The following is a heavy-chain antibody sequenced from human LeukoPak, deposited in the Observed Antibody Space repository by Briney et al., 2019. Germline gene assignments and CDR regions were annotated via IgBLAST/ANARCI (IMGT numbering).Heavy chain of an antibody. Sequence: SETLSLTCTVSGGSISSSSYYWGWIRQPPGKGLEWIGSIYYSGSTYYNPSLKSRVTTSVDTSKNQFSPKLSSVTAADTAVYYCARVRSITHDYFDYWGQGTLVTVSS. D-gene: IGHD1-14*01. J-gene: IGHJ4*02. CDR3: ARVRSITHDYFDY. V-gene: IGHV4-39*07. CDR1: GGSISSSSYY. CDR2: IYYSGST.